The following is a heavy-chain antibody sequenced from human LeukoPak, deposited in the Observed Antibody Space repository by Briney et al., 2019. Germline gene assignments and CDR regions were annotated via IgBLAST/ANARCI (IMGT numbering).Heavy chain of an antibody. V-gene: IGHV3-11*04. CDR3: ARVVGYCSGGSCYNHY. J-gene: IGHJ4*02. CDR1: GFTFSDYY. D-gene: IGHD2-15*01. CDR2: ISSSGNTV. Sequence: GGSLRLSCAASGFTFSDYYMSWIRQAPGKGLEWVSYISSSGNTVKYADSVKGRFTISRDNAKNSLYLQMNSLRAEDTAVYYCARVVGYCSGGSCYNHYWGQGTLVTVSS.